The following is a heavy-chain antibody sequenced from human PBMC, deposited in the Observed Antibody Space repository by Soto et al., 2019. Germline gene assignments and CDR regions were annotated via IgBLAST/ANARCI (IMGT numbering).Heavy chain of an antibody. V-gene: IGHV3-48*02. CDR2: ITSDTKTI. CDR1: GFTFSVYS. J-gene: IGHJ4*02. Sequence: EVQLVESGGDLVQRGGSLRLSCVASGFTFSVYSMNWVRQAPGKGLEWFSYITSDTKTIKYADSVKGRFTISSDNAKNSEYLQINSLRDEVTAVYYCARSVEGHFDYWGQGTVVTVSS. D-gene: IGHD6-19*01. CDR3: ARSVEGHFDY.